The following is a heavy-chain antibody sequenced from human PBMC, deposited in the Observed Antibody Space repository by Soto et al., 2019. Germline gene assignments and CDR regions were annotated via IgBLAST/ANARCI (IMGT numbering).Heavy chain of an antibody. Sequence: QVQLVQSGAEVKKPGSSVKVSCKASGGTFSSYTISWVRQAPGQGLEWMGRIIPILGIANYAQKFQGRVTITADKSTSTAYMELSSLRSEDTAVYYCAGILRVYSGYEDAFDIWGQGTMVTVSS. J-gene: IGHJ3*02. CDR3: AGILRVYSGYEDAFDI. V-gene: IGHV1-69*02. CDR2: IIPILGIA. CDR1: GGTFSSYT. D-gene: IGHD5-12*01.